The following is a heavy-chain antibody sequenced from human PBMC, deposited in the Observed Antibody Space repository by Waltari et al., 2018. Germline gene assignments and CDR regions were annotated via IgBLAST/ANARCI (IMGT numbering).Heavy chain of an antibody. CDR1: GFTFSSYG. CDR3: AKDGGASLFDY. V-gene: IGHV3-30*18. CDR2: ISYDGSNK. Sequence: QVQLVESGGGVVQTGRSLSLSCADSGFTFSSYGMHWVRQAPGTGLEWVAVISYDGSNKYYADSVKGRFTISRDNSKNTLYLQMNSLRAEDTAVYYCAKDGGASLFDYWGQGTLVTVSS. D-gene: IGHD3-10*01. J-gene: IGHJ4*02.